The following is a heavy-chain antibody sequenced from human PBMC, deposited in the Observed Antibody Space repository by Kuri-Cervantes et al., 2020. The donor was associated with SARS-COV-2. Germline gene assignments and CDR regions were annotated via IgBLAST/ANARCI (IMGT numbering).Heavy chain of an antibody. J-gene: IGHJ4*02. CDR2: IYYSGST. V-gene: IGHV4-39*01. Sequence: SETLSLTCTVSGGSISSSSYYWGWIRQPPGKGLEWIGSIYYSGSTYYNPSLKSRVTISVDTSKNQFSLKLSSVTAADTAVYYCASAQGPYYCDSSGYYRFDYWGQGTLVTVSS. CDR1: GGSISSSSYY. D-gene: IGHD3-22*01. CDR3: ASAQGPYYCDSSGYYRFDY.